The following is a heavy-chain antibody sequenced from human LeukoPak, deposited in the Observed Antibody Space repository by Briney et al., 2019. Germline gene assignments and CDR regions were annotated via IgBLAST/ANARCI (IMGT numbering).Heavy chain of an antibody. D-gene: IGHD6-6*01. CDR2: INPNSGGT. CDR3: ARGLTVQLARGGDY. Sequence: GASVKVSCKASGYTFTCYYMHWVRQAPGQGLEWMGWINPNSGGTNYAQKFQGRVTMTRDTSISTAYMELSRLRSDDTAVYYCARGLTVQLARGGDYWGQGTLVTVSS. V-gene: IGHV1-2*02. J-gene: IGHJ4*02. CDR1: GYTFTCYY.